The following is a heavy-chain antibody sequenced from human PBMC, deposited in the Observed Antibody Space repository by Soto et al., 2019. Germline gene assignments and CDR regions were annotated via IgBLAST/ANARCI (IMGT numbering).Heavy chain of an antibody. J-gene: IGHJ3*02. CDR2: ISTSGSNI. CDR3: TRDGARITIFGVVIISAFDI. D-gene: IGHD3-3*01. Sequence: PGRSMRLSCALYAISSSSIEMNWDRPAPGKGMEWDSYISTSGSNIYYADSGKGRFSISRDNAKHSLYLQMNRLRAEDTAVYFRTRDGARITIFGVVIISAFDIWGQGTMVTVSS. CDR1: AISSSSIE. V-gene: IGHV3-48*03.